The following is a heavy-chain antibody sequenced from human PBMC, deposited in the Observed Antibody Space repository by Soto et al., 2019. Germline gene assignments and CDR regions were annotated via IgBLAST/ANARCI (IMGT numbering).Heavy chain of an antibody. D-gene: IGHD3-3*01. J-gene: IGHJ4*02. CDR1: GGSISSGGYY. V-gene: IGHV4-31*03. CDR2: IYYSGST. CDR3: ARTYYDFWSGYYHDY. Sequence: SETLSLTCTVSGGSISSGGYYWSWIRQHPGKGLEWIGYIYYSGSTYYNPSLKSRVTISVDTSKNQFSLKLSSVTAADTAVYYCARTYYDFWSGYYHDYWGQGTLVTVSS.